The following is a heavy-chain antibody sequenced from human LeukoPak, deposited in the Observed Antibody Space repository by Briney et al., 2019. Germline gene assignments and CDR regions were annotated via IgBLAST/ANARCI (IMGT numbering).Heavy chain of an antibody. CDR1: GFTFSSYG. V-gene: IGHV3-33*01. D-gene: IGHD6-19*01. J-gene: IGHJ4*02. CDR2: IWYDGSNK. CDR3: ARDTWRAVAGMPFDY. Sequence: VQPGRSLRLSCAASGFTFSSYGMHWVRQAPGKGLEWVAVIWYDGSNKYYADSVKGRFTISRDNSKNTLYLQMNSLRAEDTAVYYCARDTWRAVAGMPFDYWGQGTLVTVSS.